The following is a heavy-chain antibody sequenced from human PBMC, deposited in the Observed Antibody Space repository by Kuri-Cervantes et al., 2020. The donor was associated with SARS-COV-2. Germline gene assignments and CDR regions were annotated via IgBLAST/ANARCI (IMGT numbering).Heavy chain of an antibody. CDR1: GGSLSGYY. J-gene: IGHJ5*02. CDR3: ARQVTTFGVVAQNWFDP. Sequence: GSLRLSCAVYGGSLSGYYWSWIRQPPGKGLEWIGEINHSGSTNYNPSLKSRVTISVDTSKNQFSLKLSSVTAADTAVYYCARQVTTFGVVAQNWFDPWGQGTLVTDSS. CDR2: INHSGST. D-gene: IGHD3-3*01. V-gene: IGHV4-34*01.